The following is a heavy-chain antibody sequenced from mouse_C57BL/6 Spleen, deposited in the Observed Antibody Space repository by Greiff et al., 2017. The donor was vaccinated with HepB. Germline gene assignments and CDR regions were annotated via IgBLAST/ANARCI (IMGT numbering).Heavy chain of an antibody. CDR2: ISGGGGNT. Sequence: EVQGVESGGGLVKPGGSLKLSCAASGFTFSSYTISWVRQTPEKRLEWVATISGGGGNTYYPDSVKGRFTISRDNAKNTLYLQMSSLRSEDTALYYCATNYYGSSYCDYWGQGTTLTVSS. CDR3: ATNYYGSSYCDY. V-gene: IGHV5-9*01. D-gene: IGHD1-1*01. CDR1: GFTFSSYT. J-gene: IGHJ2*01.